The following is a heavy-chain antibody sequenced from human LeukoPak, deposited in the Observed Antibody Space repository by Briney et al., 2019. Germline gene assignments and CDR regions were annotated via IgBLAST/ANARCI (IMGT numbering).Heavy chain of an antibody. Sequence: GSLRLSCAASGFTFSSYAMSWVRQAPGKGLEWVSAISGSGGSTYYADSVKGRFTISRDNSKNTLYLQMNSLRAEDTAVHYCSKGRYFDWLFPYDWFDPWGQGTLVTVSS. J-gene: IGHJ5*02. V-gene: IGHV3-23*01. CDR2: ISGSGGST. CDR1: GFTFSSYA. D-gene: IGHD3-9*01. CDR3: SKGRYFDWLFPYDWFDP.